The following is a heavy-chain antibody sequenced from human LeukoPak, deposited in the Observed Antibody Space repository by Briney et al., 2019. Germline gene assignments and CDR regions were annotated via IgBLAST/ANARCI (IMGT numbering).Heavy chain of an antibody. J-gene: IGHJ4*02. CDR1: GGSISSSSYY. D-gene: IGHD3-3*01. CDR3: AIVMVFGVVFTPPFDY. Sequence: SETLSLTCTVSGGSISSSSYYWGWIRQPPGKGLEWIGSIYYSGSTYYNPSLKSRVTISVDTSKNQFSLKLSSVTAADTAVYYCAIVMVFGVVFTPPFDYWGQGTLVTVSS. V-gene: IGHV4-39*01. CDR2: IYYSGST.